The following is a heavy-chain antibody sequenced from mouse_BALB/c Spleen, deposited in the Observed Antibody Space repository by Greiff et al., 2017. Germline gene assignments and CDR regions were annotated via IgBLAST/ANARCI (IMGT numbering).Heavy chain of an antibody. Sequence: DVKLVESGGGLVKPGGSLKLSCAASGFTFSSYAMSWVRQTPEKRLEWVASISSGGSTYYPDSVKGRFTISRDNAKNTLYLEMSSLRSEDTAMYYCARVYYYAMDYWGQGTSVTVSS. J-gene: IGHJ4*01. CDR1: GFTFSSYA. V-gene: IGHV5-6-5*01. CDR2: ISSGGST. CDR3: ARVYYYAMDY.